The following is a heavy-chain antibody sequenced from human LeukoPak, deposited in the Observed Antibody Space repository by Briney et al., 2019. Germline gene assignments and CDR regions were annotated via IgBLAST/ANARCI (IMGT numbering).Heavy chain of an antibody. V-gene: IGHV1-69*13. CDR3: ARGLTGYSSGWLDS. D-gene: IGHD6-19*01. CDR1: RGTFSSYA. J-gene: IGHJ4*02. Sequence: ASVKVSCKASRGTFSSYAISWVRQAPGQGLEWMGGIIPIFGTANYAQKFQGRVKITADESTSTAYMELSSLRSEDTAVYYCARGLTGYSSGWLDSWGQGTLVTVSS. CDR2: IIPIFGTA.